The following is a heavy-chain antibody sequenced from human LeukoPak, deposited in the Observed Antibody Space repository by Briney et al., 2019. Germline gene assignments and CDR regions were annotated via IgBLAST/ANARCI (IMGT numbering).Heavy chain of an antibody. V-gene: IGHV4-4*08. CDR3: ARAPTGSGWLDP. CDR2: IYTSGST. Sequence: SETLSLTCTVSGGSISTYYWSWIRQPPGKGLEWIGNIYTSGSTNYNPSLKSRVTISVDTSKNQFSLKLSSVTAADTAVYYCARAPTGSGWLDPWGQGTLVTVSS. CDR1: GGSISTYY. J-gene: IGHJ5*02. D-gene: IGHD3-10*01.